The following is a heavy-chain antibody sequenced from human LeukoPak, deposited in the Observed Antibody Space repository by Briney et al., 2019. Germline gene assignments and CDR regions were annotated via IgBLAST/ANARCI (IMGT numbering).Heavy chain of an antibody. CDR2: ISSSSVLI. Sequence: PGGSLRLSCEASGFTFSTYEMSWVRQAPGKGLEWISYISSSSVLIYYADSVKGRFTISRDNAKNSLFLQMNSLRADDTAVYYCARGTSGTYDNILSNWLDPWGQGTLVTVSS. V-gene: IGHV3-48*03. CDR3: ARGTSGTYDNILSNWLDP. CDR1: GFTFSTYE. D-gene: IGHD3-10*01. J-gene: IGHJ5*02.